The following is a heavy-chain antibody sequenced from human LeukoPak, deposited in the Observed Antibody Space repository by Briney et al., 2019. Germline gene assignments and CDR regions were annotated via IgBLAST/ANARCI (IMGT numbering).Heavy chain of an antibody. CDR3: ARGNSSSWPLDY. Sequence: SQTLSLTCTVSGGSFSSSSFYWSWIRQPAGKGLEWIGRIYTSGSSNYNPSLKSRLTMSVDTSKNQFSLKMSSVTAADTAVYYCARGNSSSWPLDYWGQGTLVTVTS. CDR2: IYTSGSS. J-gene: IGHJ4*02. V-gene: IGHV4-61*02. D-gene: IGHD6-13*01. CDR1: GGSFSSSSFY.